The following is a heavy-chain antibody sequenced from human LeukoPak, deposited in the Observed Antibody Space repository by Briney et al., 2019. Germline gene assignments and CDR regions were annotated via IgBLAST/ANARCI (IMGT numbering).Heavy chain of an antibody. CDR1: GFTFSSYR. Sequence: GGSLRLSCAASGFTFSSYRMSWVRQAPGKGREGVANINKDGCEKYYVDSVKGRFTISRDNAKNSLYLQMNSLRAEDTAVYCCARDSRWNYVRYFVYWGQGTLVTVSS. CDR2: INKDGCEK. J-gene: IGHJ4*02. V-gene: IGHV3-7*01. D-gene: IGHD1-7*01. CDR3: ARDSRWNYVRYFVY.